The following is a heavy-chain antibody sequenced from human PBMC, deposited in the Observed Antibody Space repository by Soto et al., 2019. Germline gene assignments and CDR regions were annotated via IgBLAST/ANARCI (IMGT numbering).Heavy chain of an antibody. CDR3: ARAPYSNAWYRFDL. Sequence: QLVESGGGLVQPGGSLRLSCEASGFTFSGYWMSWVRQAPGQGLEWVADIKHDGSVQYYVDSVKGRLTISRDKAKKQLYLRMNGLRAEDTALYYCARAPYSNAWYRFDLWGQGTLVTVSS. V-gene: IGHV3-7*03. CDR1: GFTFSGYW. J-gene: IGHJ4*02. D-gene: IGHD4-4*01. CDR2: IKHDGSVQ.